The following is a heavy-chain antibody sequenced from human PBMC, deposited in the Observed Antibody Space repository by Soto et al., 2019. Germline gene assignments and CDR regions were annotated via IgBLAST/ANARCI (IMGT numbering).Heavy chain of an antibody. Sequence: GESLKISCKGSGYSFTSYWIGWVRQMPGKGLEWMGIIYPGDSDTRYSPSFQGQVTISADKSISTAYLQWSSLKASDTAMYYCARHSEEYQLLSSPNYYMDVWGKGTTVTVSS. CDR1: GYSFTSYW. V-gene: IGHV5-51*01. CDR2: IYPGDSDT. CDR3: ARHSEEYQLLSSPNYYMDV. J-gene: IGHJ6*03. D-gene: IGHD2-2*01.